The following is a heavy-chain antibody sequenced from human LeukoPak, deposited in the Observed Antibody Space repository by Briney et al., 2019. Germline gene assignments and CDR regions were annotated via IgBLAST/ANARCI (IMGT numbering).Heavy chain of an antibody. J-gene: IGHJ4*02. CDR3: ARDEYYFGSGSYFYFDY. Sequence: ASVHVSCKASGYTFTSYGISWGRQAPGPGLEWLGWIRAYNGNTNYAQKLQGRVIMTTDTPTSTAYMELRSLRSDDAAVYYCARDEYYFGSGSYFYFDYWGQGTLVTVS. V-gene: IGHV1-18*01. D-gene: IGHD3-10*01. CDR2: IRAYNGNT. CDR1: GYTFTSYG.